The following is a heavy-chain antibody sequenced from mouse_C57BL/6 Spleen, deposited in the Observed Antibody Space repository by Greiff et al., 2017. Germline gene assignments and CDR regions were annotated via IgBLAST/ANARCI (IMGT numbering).Heavy chain of an antibody. CDR1: GYTFTSYW. CDR3: ASLTPVGDY. V-gene: IGHV1-69*01. CDR2: IDPAVSYT. D-gene: IGHD1-1*01. Sequence: QVQLQQPGAELVMPGASVKLSCKASGYTFTSYWMHWVKQRPGQGLEWIGEIDPAVSYTNYNQKFKGKSTLTVDKSSSTAYMQLSRLTSEDSAVYYCASLTPVGDYWGQGTTLTVSS. J-gene: IGHJ2*01.